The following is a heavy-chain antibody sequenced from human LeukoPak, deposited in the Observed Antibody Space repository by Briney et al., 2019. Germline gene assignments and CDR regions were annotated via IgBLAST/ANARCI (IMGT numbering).Heavy chain of an antibody. J-gene: IGHJ4*02. V-gene: IGHV1-46*01. CDR2: ISPSGGST. D-gene: IGHD3-10*01. Sequence: ASVKVSCKASGYTFTSYYMHWVRQAPGQGPEWMGVISPSGGSTTYAQKFQGRVTLTRDMSTSTDYLELSSLRSEDTAVYYCARDMGGSGTFDYWGQGTLVTVSS. CDR3: ARDMGGSGTFDY. CDR1: GYTFTSYY.